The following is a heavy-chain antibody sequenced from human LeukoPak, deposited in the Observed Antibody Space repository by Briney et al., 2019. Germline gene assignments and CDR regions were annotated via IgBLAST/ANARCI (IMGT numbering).Heavy chain of an antibody. V-gene: IGHV1-46*01. CDR3: AREWAAWFDP. Sequence: EASVKVSCTASGGTFSSYAINWVRQAPGQGLEWMGIINPSGGSTSYAQKFQGRVTMTRDTSTSTVYMELSSLRSEDTAVYYCAREWAAWFDPWGQGTLVTVSS. D-gene: IGHD1-26*01. CDR2: INPSGGST. J-gene: IGHJ5*02. CDR1: GGTFSSYA.